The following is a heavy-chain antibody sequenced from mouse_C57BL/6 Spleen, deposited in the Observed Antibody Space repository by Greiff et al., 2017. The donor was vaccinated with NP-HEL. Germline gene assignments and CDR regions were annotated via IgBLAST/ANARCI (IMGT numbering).Heavy chain of an antibody. CDR3: ARDRLGRYFDV. Sequence: EVNVVESEGGLVQPGSSMKLSCTASGFTFSDYYMAWVRQVPEKGLEWVANINYDGSSTYYLDSLKSRFIISRDNAKNILYLQMSSLKSEDTATYYCARDRLGRYFDVWGTGTTVTVSS. J-gene: IGHJ1*03. CDR1: GFTFSDYY. CDR2: INYDGSST. D-gene: IGHD4-1*01. V-gene: IGHV5-16*01.